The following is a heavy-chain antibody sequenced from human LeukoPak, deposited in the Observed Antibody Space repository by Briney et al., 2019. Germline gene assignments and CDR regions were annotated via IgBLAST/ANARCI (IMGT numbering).Heavy chain of an antibody. CDR1: GYTFTSHY. CDR2: INPSGGST. J-gene: IGHJ4*02. CDR3: ARDSYYDSSGSVDY. Sequence: GASVKVSCKASGYTFTSHYMHWVRQAPGQGLEWVGRINPSGGSTTYAQRFQGRVTMTRDTSTSTVYMELSSLRSEDTAVYFCARDSYYDSSGSVDYWGQGTLVTVSS. V-gene: IGHV1-46*01. D-gene: IGHD3-22*01.